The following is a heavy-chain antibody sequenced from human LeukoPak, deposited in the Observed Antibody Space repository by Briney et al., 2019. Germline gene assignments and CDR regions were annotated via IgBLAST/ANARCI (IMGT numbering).Heavy chain of an antibody. CDR1: GFTFSSYD. D-gene: IGHD1-1*01. J-gene: IGHJ4*02. V-gene: IGHV3-21*05. CDR2: ICSGGTQI. Sequence: GGSLRLSCAASGFTFSSYDMHWVRQAPGKGLEWVAYICSGGTQIHYADSVKGRFTFSRDNARNSLYLQMNSLRADDTAIYYCERDGGWNDFDYWGQGTVVTVSS. CDR3: ERDGGWNDFDY.